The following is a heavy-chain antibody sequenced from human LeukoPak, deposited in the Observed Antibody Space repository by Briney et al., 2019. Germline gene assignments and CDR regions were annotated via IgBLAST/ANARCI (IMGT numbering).Heavy chain of an antibody. V-gene: IGHV6-1*01. J-gene: IGHJ4*02. CDR2: TYYRSKWYN. D-gene: IGHD1-20*01. CDR1: GDSVSSNIAA. CDR3: ARGHNWNDHYFDY. Sequence: SQTLSLTCAISGDSVSSNIAAWNWIRQSPSRGLEWLGRTYYRSKWYNDYAVSVKSRITINPDTSKNQFSLQLNSVTPEDTAVYYCARGHNWNDHYFDYWGQGTLVTVSS.